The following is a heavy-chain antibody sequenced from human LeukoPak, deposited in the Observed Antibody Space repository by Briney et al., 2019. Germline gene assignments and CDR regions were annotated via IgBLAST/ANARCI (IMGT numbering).Heavy chain of an antibody. J-gene: IGHJ4*02. CDR3: LRGRAVSAQSNY. CDR2: INPNSGGT. Sequence: VASVKVSCKASGYTFTGYYMHWVRQAPGQGLEWMGGINPNSGGTNYAQTFQGRVTITRDPSITTAYMELRRLRSDDTAMYYCLRGRAVSAQSNYWGQGTLVTVSS. D-gene: IGHD6-19*01. V-gene: IGHV1-2*02. CDR1: GYTFTGYY.